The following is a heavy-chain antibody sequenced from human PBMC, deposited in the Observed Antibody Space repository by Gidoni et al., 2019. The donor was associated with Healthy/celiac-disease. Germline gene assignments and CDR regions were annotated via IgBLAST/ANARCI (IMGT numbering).Heavy chain of an antibody. CDR1: GGSFSGYY. V-gene: IGHV4-34*01. J-gene: IGHJ4*02. D-gene: IGHD2-21*02. Sequence: QVQLQQWGAGLLKPSETLSLTCAVYGGSFSGYYWSWIRQPPGKGLEWIGEINHSGSTNYNPSLKSRVTISVDTSKNQFSLKLSSVTAADTAVYYCARGPGYGGNSGDFDYWGQGTLVTVSS. CDR3: ARGPGYGGNSGDFDY. CDR2: INHSGST.